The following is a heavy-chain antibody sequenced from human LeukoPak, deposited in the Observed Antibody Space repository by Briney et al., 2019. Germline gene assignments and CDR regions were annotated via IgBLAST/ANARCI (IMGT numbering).Heavy chain of an antibody. V-gene: IGHV4-61*01. J-gene: IGHJ4*02. D-gene: IGHD2-2*01. CDR3: ARTRVPAAHCDY. Sequence: SETLSPTCTVSGGSVSSGSYYWSWIRQPPGKGLEWIGEINHSGSTNYNPSLKSRVTISVDTSKNQFSLKLSSVTAADTAVYYCARTRVPAAHCDYWGQGTLVTVSS. CDR1: GGSVSSGSYY. CDR2: INHSGST.